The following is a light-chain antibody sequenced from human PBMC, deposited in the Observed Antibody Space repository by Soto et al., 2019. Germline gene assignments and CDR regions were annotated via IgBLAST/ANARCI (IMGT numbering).Light chain of an antibody. V-gene: IGKV3-15*01. Sequence: EIVMTQSPATLSVSPGERATLSRRASQSVNNNLAWYQQKPGQAPRLLIYGASTRTTGIPARFSGSGSGTEFTLTISSLQSEDFAVYYCQQYNDWLWTFGQGTKVEIK. CDR2: GAS. J-gene: IGKJ1*01. CDR1: QSVNNN. CDR3: QQYNDWLWT.